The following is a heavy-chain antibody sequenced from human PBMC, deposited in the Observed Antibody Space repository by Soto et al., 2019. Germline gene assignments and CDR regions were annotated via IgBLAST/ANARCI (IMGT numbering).Heavy chain of an antibody. CDR2: ISAYNGNT. V-gene: IGHV1-18*01. J-gene: IGHJ4*02. CDR3: ARDYPRPRE. Sequence: QVQLVQSGAEVKKPGASVKVSCKSSGYTFTSYHITWVRQAPGQGLEWMGWISAYNGNTKYAQNLKGRVTMTTDTSTSTAYIELRRLRSDDTALYYCARDYPRPREWGQGTLVTVSS. CDR1: GYTFTSYH.